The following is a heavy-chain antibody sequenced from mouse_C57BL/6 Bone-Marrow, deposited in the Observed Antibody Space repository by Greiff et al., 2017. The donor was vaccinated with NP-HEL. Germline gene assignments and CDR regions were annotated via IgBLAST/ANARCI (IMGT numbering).Heavy chain of an antibody. J-gene: IGHJ1*03. Sequence: EVQLQQSGPELVKPGASVKIPCKASGYTFTDYNMDWVKQSHGKSLEWIGDINPNNGGTIYNQKFKGKATLTVDKSSSTAYMELRSLTSEDTAVYYCARRDSNYFRVDVWGTGTTVTVSS. D-gene: IGHD2-5*01. V-gene: IGHV1-18*01. CDR1: GYTFTDYN. CDR2: INPNNGGT. CDR3: ARRDSNYFRVDV.